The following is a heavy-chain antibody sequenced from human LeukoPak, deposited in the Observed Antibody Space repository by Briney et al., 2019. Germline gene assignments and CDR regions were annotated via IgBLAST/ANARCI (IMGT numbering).Heavy chain of an antibody. CDR2: IKPDGSGK. D-gene: IGHD1-14*01. Sequence: PGGSLTLSCAASGFTFSSHWMSWVRQAPGKGPEWVAHIKPDGSGKHYVDSMEGRFSISRDNAKNSLFLQMSSLRAEDTAIYYCARDISQPDSYGLDVWGQGTAVTVSS. CDR3: ARDISQPDSYGLDV. V-gene: IGHV3-7*01. CDR1: GFTFSSHW. J-gene: IGHJ6*01.